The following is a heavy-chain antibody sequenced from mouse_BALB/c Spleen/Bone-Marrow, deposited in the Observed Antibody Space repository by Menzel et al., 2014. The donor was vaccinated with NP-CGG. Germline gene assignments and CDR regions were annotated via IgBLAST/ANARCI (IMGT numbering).Heavy chain of an antibody. CDR3: TRSGFYGYGSYFDV. V-gene: IGHV1-69*02. D-gene: IGHD1-2*01. J-gene: IGHJ1*01. Sequence: QVQLQQSGAELVKPGAPVKLSCKASGYTFTSYWMNWVKQRPGRGLEWIGRIDPSDSETHYNQKFKDKATLTVDISSSTAYMHLSSLTAEDSAVYYCTRSGFYGYGSYFDVWGAGTTVTVSS. CDR1: GYTFTSYW. CDR2: IDPSDSET.